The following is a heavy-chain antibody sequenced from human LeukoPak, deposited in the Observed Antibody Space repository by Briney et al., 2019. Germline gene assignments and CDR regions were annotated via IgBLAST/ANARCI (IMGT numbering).Heavy chain of an antibody. Sequence: PRASVKVSCKASGGTFSSYAISWVRQAPGQGLEWMGGIIPIFGTANYAQKFQGRVTITADESTSTAYMELSSLRSEDTAVYYCAREAIRIVVVPAAMSWFDPWGQGTLVTVSS. D-gene: IGHD2-2*01. J-gene: IGHJ5*02. CDR1: GGTFSSYA. CDR3: AREAIRIVVVPAAMSWFDP. V-gene: IGHV1-69*13. CDR2: IIPIFGTA.